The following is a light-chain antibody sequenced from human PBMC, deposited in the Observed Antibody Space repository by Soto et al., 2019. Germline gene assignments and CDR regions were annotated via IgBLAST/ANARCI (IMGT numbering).Light chain of an antibody. CDR3: QEYKSYST. J-gene: IGKJ2*01. CDR1: QSISSW. V-gene: IGKV1-5*03. Sequence: DIQMTQSPSTLSASVGDRVTITCRASQSISSWLAWYQQKPGKAPKLLIYKASSLESGVPSRFSGSGSGTEFTRTISSLQPDDFATYYCQEYKSYSTFGQGTKLEIK. CDR2: KAS.